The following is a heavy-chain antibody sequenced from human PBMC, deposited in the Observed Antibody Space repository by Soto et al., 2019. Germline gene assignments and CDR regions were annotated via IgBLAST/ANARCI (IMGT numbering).Heavy chain of an antibody. CDR2: IIPIFGTA. J-gene: IGHJ4*02. D-gene: IGHD2-15*01. V-gene: IGHV1-69*01. CDR3: ARDCRYCSGGSCYSHCY. CDR1: GGTFSSYA. Sequence: QVQLVQSGAEVKKPGSSVKVSCKASGGTFSSYAISWVRQAPGQGLEWMGGIIPIFGTANYAQKFQGRVTSTGDESTSTAYMELSSLRSEDTAVYYCARDCRYCSGGSCYSHCYWGQGTLVTVSS.